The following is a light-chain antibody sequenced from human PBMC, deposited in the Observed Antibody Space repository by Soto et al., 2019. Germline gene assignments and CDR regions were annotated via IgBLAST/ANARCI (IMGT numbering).Light chain of an antibody. Sequence: DGQRTDSRASGSTSIGDRITITCRASQTISSWLAWYQQKPGKAPKLLIYKASTLKSGVPSRFSGSGSGTEFTLTISSLQPDDFATYYCQHCNSYSEAFGQGTKVAIK. CDR2: KAS. CDR1: QTISSW. V-gene: IGKV1-5*03. J-gene: IGKJ1*01. CDR3: QHCNSYSEA.